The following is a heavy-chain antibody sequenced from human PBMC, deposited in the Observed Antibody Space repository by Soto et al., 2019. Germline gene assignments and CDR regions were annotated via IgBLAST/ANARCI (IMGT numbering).Heavy chain of an antibody. J-gene: IGHJ4*02. CDR3: ASILRRADDY. CDR2: INSDGSST. V-gene: IGHV3-74*01. Sequence: EVQLVESGGGLVQPGGSLRLSCTASGFTFSSYWMHWVRQAPGKGLEWVSRINSDGSSTNYADSVKGQFTISRDNARNTLYLQMNSLRAEDTAVYYCASILRRADDYWGQGTLVTVSS. D-gene: IGHD4-17*01. CDR1: GFTFSSYW.